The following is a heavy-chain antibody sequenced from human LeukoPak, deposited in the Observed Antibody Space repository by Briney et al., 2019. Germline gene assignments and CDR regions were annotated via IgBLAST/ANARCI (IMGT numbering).Heavy chain of an antibody. D-gene: IGHD2-2*01. CDR3: AKDVIVVVPAAPGDAFDI. CDR1: GFTFSSYG. J-gene: IGHJ3*02. CDR2: IRYDGSNK. V-gene: IGHV3-30*02. Sequence: PGGSLRLSCAASGFTFSSYGMHWVRQAPAKGLQWVAFIRYDGSNKYYADSVKGRFTISRDNSKNTLYLQMNSLRAEDTAVYYCAKDVIVVVPAAPGDAFDIWGQGTMVTVSS.